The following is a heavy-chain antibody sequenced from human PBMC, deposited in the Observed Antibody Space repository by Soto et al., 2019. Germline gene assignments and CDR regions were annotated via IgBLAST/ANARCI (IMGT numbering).Heavy chain of an antibody. D-gene: IGHD5-18*01. Sequence: QVQLVQSGAEVKKPGSSVKVSCKASGGTFSSYAISWVRQAPGQGLEWMGGIIPIFGTAKYAQKFQGRVTITADEATSTPYMELSSLRSEDTAVYYCARVLGPRGYSYGYGTWDYWGQGTLVTVSS. CDR1: GGTFSSYA. J-gene: IGHJ4*02. CDR3: ARVLGPRGYSYGYGTWDY. V-gene: IGHV1-69*01. CDR2: IIPIFGTA.